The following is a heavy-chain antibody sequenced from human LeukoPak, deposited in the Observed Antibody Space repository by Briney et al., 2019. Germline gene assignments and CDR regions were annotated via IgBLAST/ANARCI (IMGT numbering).Heavy chain of an antibody. V-gene: IGHV3-23*01. CDR1: GFTFSSYG. J-gene: IGHJ4*02. Sequence: PGGSLRLSCAASGFTFSSYGMSWVRQAPGKGLEWVSAISGSGGSTYYADSVKGRFTISRDNSKNTLYLQMNSLRAEDTAVYYCAKGEWNYYDGSGYQQSRVRWADYWGQGTLVTVSS. CDR3: AKGEWNYYDGSGYQQSRVRWADY. D-gene: IGHD3-22*01. CDR2: ISGSGGST.